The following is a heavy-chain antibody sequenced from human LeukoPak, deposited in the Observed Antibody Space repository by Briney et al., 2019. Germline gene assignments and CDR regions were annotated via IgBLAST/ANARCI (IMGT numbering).Heavy chain of an antibody. CDR1: GYSFTSYA. Sequence: ASVKVSSKASGYSFTSYAISWVRQAPGQGLECVGWISAYNGNTDYAQKLQVRVTMTTDTPTSTAYMELRGLRSDDTAVYYCTRVVVVGDNYFNNWGQGTLVTVSS. CDR3: TRVVVVGDNYFNN. V-gene: IGHV1-18*01. D-gene: IGHD2-15*01. J-gene: IGHJ4*02. CDR2: ISAYNGNT.